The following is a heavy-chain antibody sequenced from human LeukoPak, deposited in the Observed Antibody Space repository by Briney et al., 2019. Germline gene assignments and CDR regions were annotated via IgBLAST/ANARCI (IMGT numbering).Heavy chain of an antibody. D-gene: IGHD2/OR15-2a*01. V-gene: IGHV4-4*07. Sequence: SETLSLTCSVSGASINSCHWSWTRQSAGKGLEWIGRISSSRRVDYNPSLENRISMSVDTSRNELLLQLHSVTAADSGVYYCAALHYFGHGAPRTWGQGTLVAVSS. CDR2: ISSSRRV. J-gene: IGHJ5*02. CDR1: GASINSCH. CDR3: AALHYFGHGAPRT.